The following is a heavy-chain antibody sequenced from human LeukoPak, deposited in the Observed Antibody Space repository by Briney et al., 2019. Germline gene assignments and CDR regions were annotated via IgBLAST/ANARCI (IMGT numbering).Heavy chain of an antibody. J-gene: IGHJ4*02. CDR1: GYRFTSYW. CDR3: ARRSSGWSFNY. D-gene: IGHD6-19*01. V-gene: IGHV5-51*01. CDR2: IYPSDSDT. Sequence: GESLKISCKGSGYRFTSYWIGWVRQMPGKDLEWVGIIYPSDSDTRYSPSFQGQVTISADKSISTAYLQWSSLKASDTAIYYCARRSSGWSFNYWGQGALVTVSS.